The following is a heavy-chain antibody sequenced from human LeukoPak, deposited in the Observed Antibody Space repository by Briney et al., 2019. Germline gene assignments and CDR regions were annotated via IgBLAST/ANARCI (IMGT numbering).Heavy chain of an antibody. D-gene: IGHD3-22*01. Sequence: ASVKVSCKASGYTFTSYYMHWVRQAPGQGLEWMGWINPNSGGTNYTQQFLGRVTMTRDTSISTAYMELSRLRSDDTAVYYCARDPFPGRYYEGAFDIWGQGTMVTVSS. CDR1: GYTFTSYY. CDR3: ARDPFPGRYYEGAFDI. J-gene: IGHJ3*02. V-gene: IGHV1-2*02. CDR2: INPNSGGT.